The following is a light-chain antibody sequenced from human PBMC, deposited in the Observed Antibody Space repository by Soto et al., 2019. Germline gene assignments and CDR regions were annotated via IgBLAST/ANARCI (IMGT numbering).Light chain of an antibody. CDR1: QSVSNN. V-gene: IGKV3-15*01. CDR3: QQYNNWWT. J-gene: IGKJ1*01. Sequence: EIVMTQSPATLSVSPGERATLSCRASQSVSNNLAWYQKKPGQAPRLLIYGASTRATGIPHRFSDSGSGTEFTLTISSLQSEDFAFYYCQQYNNWWTFGHGKSVDIK. CDR2: GAS.